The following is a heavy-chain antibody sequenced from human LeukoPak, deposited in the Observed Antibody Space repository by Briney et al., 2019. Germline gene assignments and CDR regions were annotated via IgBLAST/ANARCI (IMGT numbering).Heavy chain of an antibody. Sequence: GGSLRLSCAASGFTFDDYAIHWVRQAPGKGLEWVSLISWDGTGSYYADSVKGRFTISRDNSKNSLFLQMNSLRPEDTALYYCAKPSSACSSTTCFRQLGDSFDSWGQGTLVTVSS. CDR2: ISWDGTGS. CDR3: AKPSSACSSTTCFRQLGDSFDS. D-gene: IGHD2-2*01. CDR1: GFTFDDYA. J-gene: IGHJ4*02. V-gene: IGHV3-43D*04.